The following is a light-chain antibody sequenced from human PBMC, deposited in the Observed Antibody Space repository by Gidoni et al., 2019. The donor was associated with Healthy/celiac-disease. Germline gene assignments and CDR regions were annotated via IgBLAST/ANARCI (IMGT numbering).Light chain of an antibody. Sequence: DIQMTQSPSSLSASVGDRVTITCRASQSISSYLNWYQQKPGKAPKLLIYGASSLQGGVPSRFSGSGSGTDFTLTISSLQPEDFATYYCQQSYSTPQTFGGGTKVEIK. CDR2: GAS. V-gene: IGKV1-39*01. CDR3: QQSYSTPQT. J-gene: IGKJ4*01. CDR1: QSISSY.